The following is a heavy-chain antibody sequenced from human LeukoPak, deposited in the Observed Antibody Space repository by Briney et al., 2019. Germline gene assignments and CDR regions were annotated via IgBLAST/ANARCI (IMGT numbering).Heavy chain of an antibody. CDR3: AREDDRKLYIDY. D-gene: IGHD1-14*01. CDR1: GGSISSYY. J-gene: IGHJ4*02. CDR2: IYYSGST. V-gene: IGHV4-59*12. Sequence: SETLSLTCTVSGGSISSYYWSWIRQPPGKGLEWIGYIYYSGSTYYNPSLKSRVTISVDRSKNQFSLKLSSVTAADTAVYYCAREDDRKLYIDYWGQGTLVTVSS.